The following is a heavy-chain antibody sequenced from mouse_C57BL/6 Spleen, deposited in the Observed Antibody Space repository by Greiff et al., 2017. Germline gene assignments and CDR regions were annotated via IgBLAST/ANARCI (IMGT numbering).Heavy chain of an antibody. D-gene: IGHD1-1*01. CDR1: GYTFTSYW. CDR2: IDPSDSYT. V-gene: IGHV1-69*01. J-gene: IGHJ4*01. CDR3: ARENYGSSYAMDY. Sequence: QVQLQQPGAELVMPGASVKLSCKASGYTFTSYWMHWVKQRPGQGLDWIGEIDPSDSYTNYNQKFKGKSTLTVDKSSSTAYMQLSSLTSEDSAAYYCARENYGSSYAMDYWGQGTSVTVSS.